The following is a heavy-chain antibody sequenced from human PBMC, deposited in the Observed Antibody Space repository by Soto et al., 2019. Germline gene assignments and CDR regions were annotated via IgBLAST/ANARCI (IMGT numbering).Heavy chain of an antibody. CDR1: GGTFSGYA. J-gene: IGHJ4*02. Sequence: QVQLVQSGAEVRKPGSSVKVSCKASGGTFSGYAISWVRQAPGQGIEWMGGIIPIFGTANYAQKFQGRVTITADESTSTAYMELSSLRSEDTAVYYCARGGRSSSSKETFDYWGQGTLVTVSS. CDR2: IIPIFGTA. D-gene: IGHD6-6*01. V-gene: IGHV1-69*12. CDR3: ARGGRSSSSKETFDY.